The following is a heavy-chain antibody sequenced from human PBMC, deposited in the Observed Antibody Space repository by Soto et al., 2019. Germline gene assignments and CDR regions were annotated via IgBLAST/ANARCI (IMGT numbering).Heavy chain of an antibody. CDR1: GGSISSYY. V-gene: IGHV4-59*01. CDR2: IYYSGST. J-gene: IGHJ6*03. D-gene: IGHD6-19*01. Sequence: SETLSLTCTVSGGSISSYYWSWIRQPPGKGLEWIGYIYYSGSTNYNPSLKSRVTISVDTSKNQFSLKLSSVTAADTDVYYCARGWNYYYYYMDVWGKGTTVTVSS. CDR3: ARGWNYYYYYMDV.